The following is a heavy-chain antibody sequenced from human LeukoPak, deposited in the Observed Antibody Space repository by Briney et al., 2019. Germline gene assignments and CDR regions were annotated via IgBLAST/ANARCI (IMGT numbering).Heavy chain of an antibody. J-gene: IGHJ4*02. V-gene: IGHV4-34*01. CDR3: ARSPYYDYVWGSYRPFDY. D-gene: IGHD3-16*02. CDR1: GGSFSGYY. CDR2: INHSGST. Sequence: PSETLSLTCAVYGGSFSGYYWSWIRQPPGKGLEWIGEINHSGSTNYNPSLKSRVTISVDTSKNQFSLKLSSVTAADTAVYYCARSPYYDYVWGSYRPFDYWGQGTLVTVSS.